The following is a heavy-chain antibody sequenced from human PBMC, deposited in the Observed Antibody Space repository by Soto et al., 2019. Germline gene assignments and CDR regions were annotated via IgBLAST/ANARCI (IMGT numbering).Heavy chain of an antibody. V-gene: IGHV4-31*03. CDR1: GDSVSSGGAY. Sequence: QVQLQESGPGLVKPSQTLSLTCTVSGDSVSSGGAYWSWIRQHPGKGLEWIGYIYYSGGGNYTPSLKIRLPISLDTSQNQVAARLTAVTAADTAVYYCARLKSLYYKIISSSFDYCGRGTLVTVSS. J-gene: IGHJ4*02. CDR2: IYYSGGG. CDR3: ARLKSLYYKIISSSFDY. D-gene: IGHD3-10*01.